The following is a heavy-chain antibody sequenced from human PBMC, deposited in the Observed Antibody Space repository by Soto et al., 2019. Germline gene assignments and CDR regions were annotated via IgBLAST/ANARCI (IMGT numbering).Heavy chain of an antibody. D-gene: IGHD3-10*01. V-gene: IGHV3-53*02. CDR1: GFTVSSNN. CDR3: ARNKPGNYGMDV. J-gene: IGHJ6*02. Sequence: EAQLVDTGGGLIQPGGSLRLSCAASGFTVSSNNMNWVRQAPGKGLEWVSIIYSGDSTSYAGSVKGRFTISRDNSKNTVFLQMNSLRAEDTAVYYCARNKPGNYGMDVWGRGTTVTVSS. CDR2: IYSGDST.